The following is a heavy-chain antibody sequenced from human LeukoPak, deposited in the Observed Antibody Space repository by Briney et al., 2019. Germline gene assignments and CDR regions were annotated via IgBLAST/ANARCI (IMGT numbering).Heavy chain of an antibody. D-gene: IGHD6-6*01. CDR2: INGDGSST. Sequence: GGSLRLSCAASGFTFSDYWMHWVRHAPGEGLVWVSRINGDGSSTTYADSVKGRFTISRDNAKNTLYLQMNSLRAEDAAVYYCARDMYSTSSARGAYWGQGTLVTVSS. V-gene: IGHV3-74*01. CDR3: ARDMYSTSSARGAY. CDR1: GFTFSDYW. J-gene: IGHJ4*02.